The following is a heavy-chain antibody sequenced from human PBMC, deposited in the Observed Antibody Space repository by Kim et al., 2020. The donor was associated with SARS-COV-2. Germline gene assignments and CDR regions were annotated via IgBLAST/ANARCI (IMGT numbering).Heavy chain of an antibody. D-gene: IGHD5-18*01. J-gene: IGHJ4*02. CDR2: T. V-gene: IGHV4-59*01. CDR3: ARDTVDTALDY. Sequence: TDDGPALKSRVTISVDTSKNHFSLKLSSVTAADTAVYYCARDTVDTALDYRGQGTLVTVSS.